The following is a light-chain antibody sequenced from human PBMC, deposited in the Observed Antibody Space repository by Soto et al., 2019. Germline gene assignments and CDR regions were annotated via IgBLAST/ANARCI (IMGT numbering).Light chain of an antibody. CDR2: WAS. Sequence: DSVMTQSPDSRSVSVGERSTINWKSGHRCLYSSNNKNYLAWYQQKAGQPPKLLIYWASTRESGVPDRFSGRGSGTDFTLTLSSLQAEDVAVYYCQQYYSTPLTFGGGTKVDIK. CDR1: HRCLYSSNNKNY. V-gene: IGKV4-1*01. J-gene: IGKJ4*01. CDR3: QQYYSTPLT.